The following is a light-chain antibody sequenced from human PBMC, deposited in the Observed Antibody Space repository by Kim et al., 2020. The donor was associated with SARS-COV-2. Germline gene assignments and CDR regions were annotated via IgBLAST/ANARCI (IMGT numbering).Light chain of an antibody. J-gene: IGKJ1*01. CDR3: QQLNSYPWT. V-gene: IGKV1-9*01. CDR2: AAT. Sequence: ASVGDRVTVTCRASQGISSSLSWYQQEPGKAPKFLIYAATRLLSGVPSRFSGSGSGTRFTLTISSLQPEDFGTYYCQQLNSYPWTFGQGTKVDIK. CDR1: QGISSS.